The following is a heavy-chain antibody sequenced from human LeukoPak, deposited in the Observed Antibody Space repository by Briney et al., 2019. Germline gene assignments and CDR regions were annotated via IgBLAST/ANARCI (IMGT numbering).Heavy chain of an antibody. CDR2: INPNSGGT. CDR3: ARVLVGYSYGYDIDY. V-gene: IGHV1-2*02. CDR1: GYTFTGYY. J-gene: IGHJ4*02. Sequence: ASVKVSCKASGYTFTGYYMHWVRQAPGQGLEWMGWINPNSGGTNYAQKLRGRVTMTTDTSTSTAYMELRSLRSDDTAVYYCARVLVGYSYGYDIDYWGQGTLVTVSS. D-gene: IGHD5-18*01.